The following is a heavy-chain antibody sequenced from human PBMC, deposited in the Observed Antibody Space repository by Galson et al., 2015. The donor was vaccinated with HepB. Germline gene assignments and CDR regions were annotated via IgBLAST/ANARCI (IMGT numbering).Heavy chain of an antibody. CDR3: AREALNWNNVAFNYYGLDV. CDR1: GDSVSRDTVG. CDR2: TYYRAKWDN. Sequence: CAISGDSVSRDTVGWNWIRQSPSRGLEWLGRTYYRAKWDNDYAPSVKGRITFKPDTSKNQFSLELKSVSPEDTAVYYCAREALNWNNVAFNYYGLDVWGQGTTVIVSS. V-gene: IGHV6-1*01. J-gene: IGHJ6*02. D-gene: IGHD1/OR15-1a*01.